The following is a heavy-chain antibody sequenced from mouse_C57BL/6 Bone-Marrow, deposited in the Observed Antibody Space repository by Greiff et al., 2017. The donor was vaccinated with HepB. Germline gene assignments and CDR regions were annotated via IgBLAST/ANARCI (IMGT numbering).Heavy chain of an antibody. CDR3: ARGRFYYFDY. V-gene: IGHV14-3*01. CDR2: IDPANGNT. Sequence: VQLQQSVAELVRPGASVKLSCTASGFNIKNTYMPWVKQRPEQGLEWIGRIDPANGNTKYAPKFQGKATITADTSSNTAYLQLSSLTSEDTAIYYCARGRFYYFDYWGQGTTLTVSS. D-gene: IGHD1-1*01. J-gene: IGHJ2*01. CDR1: GFNIKNTY.